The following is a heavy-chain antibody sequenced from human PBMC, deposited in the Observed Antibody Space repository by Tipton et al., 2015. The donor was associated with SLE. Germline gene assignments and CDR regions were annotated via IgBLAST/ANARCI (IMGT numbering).Heavy chain of an antibody. D-gene: IGHD3-10*01. CDR3: ARQRLRLLSPLDA. V-gene: IGHV4-38-2*02. Sequence: LRLSCNVSGYSIRNGYYWGWIRQAPGKGLEWTGTIHHSGITYYNPSLKSRVTISVDTSKNQFSLKLRSVTAADTAVYYCARQRLRLLSPLDAWGQGTTVTVS. J-gene: IGHJ6*02. CDR2: IHHSGIT. CDR1: GYSIRNGYY.